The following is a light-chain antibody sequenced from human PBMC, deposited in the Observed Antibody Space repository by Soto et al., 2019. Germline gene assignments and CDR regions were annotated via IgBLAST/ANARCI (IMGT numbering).Light chain of an antibody. V-gene: IGKV1-5*03. CDR1: QTISSW. Sequence: DIQMTQSPSTLSGSVGDRVTINCRASQTISSWLAWYQQKPGKAPKLLIYKASTLKSGVPSRFSGSGSGTEFTLTISSLQPEDFAAYYCQQYNSYPRTFGEGTKGDIK. J-gene: IGKJ4*01. CDR2: KAS. CDR3: QQYNSYPRT.